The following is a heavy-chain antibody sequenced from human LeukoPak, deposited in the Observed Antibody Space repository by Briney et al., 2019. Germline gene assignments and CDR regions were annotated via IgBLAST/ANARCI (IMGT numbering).Heavy chain of an antibody. CDR2: FFESEKS. J-gene: IGHJ4*02. D-gene: IGHD3-10*02. Sequence: SETLSLTCGIPGQSTTRGYYWAWFRQSPEKGPEWIATFFESEKSFYNASLKSRVIMSLDTSKSQFSLNLTSVTAADTAVYYCARVLPVPYLLDSWGQGTHVTVSS. V-gene: IGHV4-38-2*01. CDR3: ARVLPVPYLLDS. CDR1: GQSTTRGYY.